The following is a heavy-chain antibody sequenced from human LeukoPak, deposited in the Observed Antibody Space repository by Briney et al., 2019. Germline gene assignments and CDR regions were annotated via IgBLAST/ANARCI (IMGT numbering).Heavy chain of an antibody. D-gene: IGHD3-22*01. V-gene: IGHV1-2*02. CDR1: GYTFTGYY. Sequence: ASVKVSCKASGYTFTGYYMHWVRQAPGQGLEWMGWINPNSGGTNYAQKFQGRVTMTRDTSISTAYMELSRLRPDDTAVYYCARVSGYYDSSGYPFFDYWGQGTLVTVSS. CDR3: ARVSGYYDSSGYPFFDY. CDR2: INPNSGGT. J-gene: IGHJ4*02.